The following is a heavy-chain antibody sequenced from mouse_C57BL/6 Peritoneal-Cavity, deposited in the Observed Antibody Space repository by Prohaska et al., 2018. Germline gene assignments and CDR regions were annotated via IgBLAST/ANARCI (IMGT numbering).Heavy chain of an antibody. CDR3: ASYPFAY. Sequence: QVQLPQPGAELVKPGASVKLSFNASGYTFPNFLMQWVKQRPGQGLEWIGEIDPSDSYTNYNQKFKGKATLTVDTSSSTAYMQLSSLTSEDSAVYYCASYPFAYWGQGTLVTVSA. J-gene: IGHJ3*01. V-gene: IGHV1-50*01. CDR1: GYTFPNFL. CDR2: IDPSDSYT.